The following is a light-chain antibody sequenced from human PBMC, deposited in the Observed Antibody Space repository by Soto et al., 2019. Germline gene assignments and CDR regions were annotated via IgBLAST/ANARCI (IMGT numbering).Light chain of an antibody. J-gene: IGKJ5*01. CDR2: GAS. V-gene: IGKV3-15*01. CDR3: QQYNNWPIT. CDR1: QSVSSN. Sequence: EIVMTQSPATLSVSPGERATLSCRASQSVSSNLAGYQQKPGQALRLLIYGASTRATGIPARFSGSGSGTEFTLTISSLQSEDFAVYYCQQYNNWPITFGQGTRLEIK.